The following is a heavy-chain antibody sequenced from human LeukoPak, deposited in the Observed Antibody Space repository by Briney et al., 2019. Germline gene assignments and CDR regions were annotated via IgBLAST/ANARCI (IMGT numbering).Heavy chain of an antibody. V-gene: IGHV1-69*06. J-gene: IGHJ3*01. Sequence: ASVKVSCKASGCTFRSYAISWVRQAPGQGLEWMGGIIPIFGTANYAQKFEGRVTITADKSTHTTYMEISSLTSDDTAVYYCARDAQWELRALDVWGRGTMVIVSS. D-gene: IGHD1-26*01. CDR1: GCTFRSYA. CDR3: ARDAQWELRALDV. CDR2: IIPIFGTA.